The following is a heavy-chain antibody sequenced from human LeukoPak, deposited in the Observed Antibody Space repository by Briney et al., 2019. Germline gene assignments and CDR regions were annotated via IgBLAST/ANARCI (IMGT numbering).Heavy chain of an antibody. V-gene: IGHV1-18*01. CDR3: ARGHYYYDSSGYYPLEY. D-gene: IGHD3-22*01. Sequence: APVKVSCKASGYTFTNYGITWVRQAPGQGLEWMGWISAYNSNTNYAQKFQGRVTMTTDTSTSTAYMELRSLRSDDTAVYYCARGHYYYDSSGYYPLEYWGQGTLVTVSS. CDR2: ISAYNSNT. CDR1: GYTFTNYG. J-gene: IGHJ4*02.